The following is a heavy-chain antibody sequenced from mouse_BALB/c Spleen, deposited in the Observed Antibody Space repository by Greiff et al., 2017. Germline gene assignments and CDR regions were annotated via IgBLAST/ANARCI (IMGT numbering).Heavy chain of an antibody. V-gene: IGHV1-69*02. J-gene: IGHJ4*01. CDR1: GYTFTSYW. CDR2: IYPSDSYT. D-gene: IGHD2-4*01. CDR3: TIYYDYDYAMDY. Sequence: QVQLQQPGAELVRPGASVKLSCKASGYTFTSYWINWVKQRPGQGLEWIGNIYPSDSYTNYNQKFKDKATSTVDKSSSTAYMQLSSPTSEDSAVYYCTIYYDYDYAMDYWGQGTSVTVSS.